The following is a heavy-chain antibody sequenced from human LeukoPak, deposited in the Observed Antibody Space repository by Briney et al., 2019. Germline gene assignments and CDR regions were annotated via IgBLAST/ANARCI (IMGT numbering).Heavy chain of an antibody. J-gene: IGHJ5*02. CDR3: AKDGMDDYLLTARNWFDP. CDR1: GFTFSNYA. CDR2: ISGSGGTT. Sequence: GGSLRLSCAASGFTFSNYAVSWVRQAPGKGLEWVSAISGSGGTTYYADSVKGRFTISRDNSKNTLYLQMNSLRAEDTAVYYCAKDGMDDYLLTARNWFDPWGQGTLVTVSS. D-gene: IGHD2-21*02. V-gene: IGHV3-23*01.